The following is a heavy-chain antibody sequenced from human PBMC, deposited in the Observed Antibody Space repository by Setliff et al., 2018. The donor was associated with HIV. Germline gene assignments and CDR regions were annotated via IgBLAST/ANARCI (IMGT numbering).Heavy chain of an antibody. D-gene: IGHD3-22*01. Sequence: GGSLRLSCAASGFTLSSYAMTWVRQAPGKGLEWVSAISGGGDRTYYADSVKGRFTISRANSKNTLYLQMNSLRAEDTAVYYCARQGHYYDSSGYPRYYFDFWGQGTLVTVSS. V-gene: IGHV3-23*01. CDR2: ISGGGDRT. CDR3: ARQGHYYDSSGYPRYYFDF. J-gene: IGHJ4*02. CDR1: GFTLSSYA.